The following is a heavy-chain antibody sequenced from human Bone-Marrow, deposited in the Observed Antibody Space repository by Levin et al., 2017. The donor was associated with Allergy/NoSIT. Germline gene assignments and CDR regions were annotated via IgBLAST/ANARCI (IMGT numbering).Heavy chain of an antibody. J-gene: IGHJ5*02. CDR3: AKVLSNYTLASHH. CDR1: GFTFSSYP. Sequence: PGGSLRLSCAASGFTFSSYPLYWVRQAPGKGLDWVALISSDGSLKYHGDSVKGRFTISRDNSKNTLYLQMNSLRPEDTAVYYCAKVLSNYTLASHHWGQGTLVSVSS. CDR2: ISSDGSLK. D-gene: IGHD4-11*01. V-gene: IGHV3-30*04.